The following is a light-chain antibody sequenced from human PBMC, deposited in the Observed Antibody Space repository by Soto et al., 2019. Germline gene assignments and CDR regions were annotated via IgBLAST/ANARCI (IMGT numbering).Light chain of an antibody. CDR3: QKYNSASP. CDR1: QGISNY. V-gene: IGKV1-27*01. J-gene: IGKJ3*01. CDR2: AAS. Sequence: DIQMTQSPSSLSASVGDRVAITCRASQGISNYLAWYQQKPGKVPKLLIYAASTLQSGVPSRFSGSGSGTDFTLTISSLQPEDVATYYCQKYNSASPFGPGTKVDIK.